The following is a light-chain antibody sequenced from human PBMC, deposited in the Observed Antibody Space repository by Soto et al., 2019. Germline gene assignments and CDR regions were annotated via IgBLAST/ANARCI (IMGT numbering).Light chain of an antibody. Sequence: VLTQSPGTLSLSPGEGATLSCRTSQSISSTYLAWYQQRPGQAPRLLIYAASSRATGIPDRFSGSGSGTDFTLTISRLEPEDFAVYYCQQYFGSLYIFGQGTKLEIK. CDR1: QSISSTY. CDR3: QQYFGSLYI. J-gene: IGKJ2*01. V-gene: IGKV3-20*01. CDR2: AAS.